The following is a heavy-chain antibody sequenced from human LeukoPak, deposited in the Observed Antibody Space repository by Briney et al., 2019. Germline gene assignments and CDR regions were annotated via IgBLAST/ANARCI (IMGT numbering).Heavy chain of an antibody. CDR3: AKAGYGGSWYVPDY. CDR1: GLTFSSYA. CDR2: ISVGGGST. V-gene: IGHV3-23*01. D-gene: IGHD6-13*01. Sequence: GRSLRLACAVSGLTFSSYAMSWVRQAPGKGRGWVSAISVGGGSTYYADSVKGRFTISRENAKNTLYLQMNNLRAEDTAVDYCAKAGYGGSWYVPDYWGQGTLVTVSS. J-gene: IGHJ4*02.